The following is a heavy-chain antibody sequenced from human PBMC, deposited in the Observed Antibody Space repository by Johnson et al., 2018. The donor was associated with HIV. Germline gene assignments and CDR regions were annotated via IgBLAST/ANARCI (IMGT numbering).Heavy chain of an antibody. CDR2: ISYYGSNK. CDR3: AKAIGDAFDI. Sequence: QVQLVESGGGVVQPGRSLRLSCVASGFTFSNYGMHWVRQAPGKGLEWVAVISYYGSNKYYADSVKGRFTISRDNSKNTLYLQMNSLRAEDTAVYYCAKAIGDAFDIWGQGTMVTVSS. CDR1: GFTFSNYG. J-gene: IGHJ3*02. D-gene: IGHD2/OR15-2a*01. V-gene: IGHV3-30*18.